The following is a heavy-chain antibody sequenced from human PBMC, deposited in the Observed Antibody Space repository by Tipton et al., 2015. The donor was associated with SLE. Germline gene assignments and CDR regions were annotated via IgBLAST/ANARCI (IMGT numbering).Heavy chain of an antibody. CDR3: AREGDGSSDAFDI. Sequence: KFQGRVTMTTDTSTNTVYMDLSSLRSEDTAVYYCAREGDGSSDAFDIWGQGTMVTVSS. J-gene: IGHJ3*02. D-gene: IGHD5-24*01. V-gene: IGHV1-18*01.